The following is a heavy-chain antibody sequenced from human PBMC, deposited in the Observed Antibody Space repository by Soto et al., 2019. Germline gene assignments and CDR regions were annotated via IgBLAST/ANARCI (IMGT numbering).Heavy chain of an antibody. J-gene: IGHJ4*02. Sequence: SETLSLTCTVSGGSISYYWSWIRQPARKGLDWIGRIYTSGSTNYNPSLKSRVTMSIDTSKNQFSLKLTSVTAADTAVHFCARGIVDFWSGRHYFDYWGQGTLVTVSS. D-gene: IGHD3-3*01. CDR3: ARGIVDFWSGRHYFDY. CDR2: IYTSGST. V-gene: IGHV4-4*07. CDR1: GGSISYY.